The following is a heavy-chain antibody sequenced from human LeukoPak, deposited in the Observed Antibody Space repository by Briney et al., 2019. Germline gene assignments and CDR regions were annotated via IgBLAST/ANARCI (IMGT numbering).Heavy chain of an antibody. CDR3: AKDRRPTVSGGYFDL. Sequence: GGSLRLSCAASGFTFSSYEVNWVRQAPGKGLEWISYISSSGSTIYYADSVKGRFTISRDNAKNSLYLQMKSLRAEDTALYYCAKDRRPTVSGGYFDLWGRGTLVIVSS. D-gene: IGHD3-10*01. J-gene: IGHJ2*01. CDR2: ISSSGSTI. CDR1: GFTFSSYE. V-gene: IGHV3-48*03.